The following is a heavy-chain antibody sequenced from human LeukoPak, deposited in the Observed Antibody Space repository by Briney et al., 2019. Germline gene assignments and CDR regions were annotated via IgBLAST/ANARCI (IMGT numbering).Heavy chain of an antibody. J-gene: IGHJ5*02. CDR1: GFTFSGSP. V-gene: IGHV3-73*01. CDR2: IRSKASNYAT. D-gene: IGHD6-25*01. CDR3: TRFACDSGACNWFDP. Sequence: GGSLSLSCAGSGFTFSGSPVHGLRLASGKGLEGVGRIRSKASNYATAYAASLKGRFTISRDDSKNTAYLQMNSLKTEDTAIYYCTRFACDSGACNWFDPWGQGTLVTVSS.